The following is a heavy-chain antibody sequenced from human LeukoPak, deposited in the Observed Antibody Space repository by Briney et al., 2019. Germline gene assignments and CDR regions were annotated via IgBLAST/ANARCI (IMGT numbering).Heavy chain of an antibody. J-gene: IGHJ3*02. Sequence: PGGSLRLSCAASGFTFSAYGVTWVRQAPGKGLEWVSSMGVSGDNVHYADSVKCRFAISRDNSKNTLYQQMNSLRAEDAAVYYCAKDPTGDYVGAFDTWGQGTMVIVSS. CDR1: GFTFSAYG. V-gene: IGHV3-23*01. D-gene: IGHD4-17*01. CDR2: MGVSGDNV. CDR3: AKDPTGDYVGAFDT.